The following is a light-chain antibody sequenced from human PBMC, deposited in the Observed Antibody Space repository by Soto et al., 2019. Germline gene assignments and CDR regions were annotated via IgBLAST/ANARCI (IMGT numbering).Light chain of an antibody. CDR3: SSYTSGALYV. CDR1: NSDVGGYNY. Sequence: SVLTQPASVSGYPGQSITVSCTGTNSDVGGYNYVSWFQQHPGKAPKLMIYDVSDRPSGVSNRFSGSKSGNTASLTISGLQAEDEADYYCSSYTSGALYVFGTGTKVTVL. CDR2: DVS. V-gene: IGLV2-14*01. J-gene: IGLJ1*01.